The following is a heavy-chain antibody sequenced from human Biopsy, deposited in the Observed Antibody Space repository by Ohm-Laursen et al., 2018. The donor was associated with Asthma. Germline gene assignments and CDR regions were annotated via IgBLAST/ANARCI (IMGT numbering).Heavy chain of an antibody. CDR1: GGSISISGFY. CDR2: IHYSGST. J-gene: IGHJ4*02. CDR3: ARLTGNFRVDY. Sequence: SETPSLTCSVAGGSISISGFYWGWIRQPPGKGLEWIGSIHYSGSTYFNPSLKSRVTIFVDTSKNQFSLKVDSVTAADTAVYYCARLTGNFRVDYWGQGTLVTVSS. D-gene: IGHD4-23*01. V-gene: IGHV4-39*01.